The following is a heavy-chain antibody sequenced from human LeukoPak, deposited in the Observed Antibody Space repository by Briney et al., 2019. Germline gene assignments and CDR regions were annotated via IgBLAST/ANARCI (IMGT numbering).Heavy chain of an antibody. V-gene: IGHV1-18*01. CDR3: ARDPNSSGWYGGDY. CDR1: GYMFTSYG. J-gene: IGHJ4*02. CDR2: ISAYNGNT. D-gene: IGHD6-13*01. Sequence: ASAKVSCKAAGYMFTSYGITWVRQARGQGLECRGWISAYNGNTNYAQKLQGRVILTTDTSTSTAYMELRSLRSDDTAVYYCARDPNSSGWYGGDYWGQGTLVTVSS.